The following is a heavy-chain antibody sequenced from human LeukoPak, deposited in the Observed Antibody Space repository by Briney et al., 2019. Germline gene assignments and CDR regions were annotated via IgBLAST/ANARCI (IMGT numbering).Heavy chain of an antibody. J-gene: IGHJ6*03. CDR3: ARSVVRVDIAVVPAAIYYYMDV. CDR2: INPNSGGT. Sequence: GASVKVSCKASGYTFTDYYIHWVRQAPGQGLEWMGWINPNSGGTNYPQKFQGRVTVTRDTSISTAYMELSRLRSDDTAVYYCARSVVRVDIAVVPAAIYYYMDVWGKGTTVSVSS. CDR1: GYTFTDYY. V-gene: IGHV1-2*02. D-gene: IGHD2-2*01.